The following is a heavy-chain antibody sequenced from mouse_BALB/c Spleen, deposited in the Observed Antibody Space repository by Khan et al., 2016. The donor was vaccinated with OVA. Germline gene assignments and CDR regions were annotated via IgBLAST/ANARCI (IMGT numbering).Heavy chain of an antibody. Sequence: QVQLQQSGAELAKPGASVKMSCTASGYTFTSYWMHWIKQRPGQGLEWIGYINPTSGYTDYNQKFKDKATLTADKSSSTAYMQLRSLTSDDSAVYNCARDRIDYWGQGTALTVSS. CDR2: INPTSGYT. CDR1: GYTFTSYW. V-gene: IGHV1-7*01. J-gene: IGHJ2*01. CDR3: ARDRIDY.